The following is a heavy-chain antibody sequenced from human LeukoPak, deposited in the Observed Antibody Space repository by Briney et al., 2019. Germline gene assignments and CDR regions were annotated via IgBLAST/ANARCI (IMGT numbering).Heavy chain of an antibody. CDR3: ARTSCDSSGYLTRLFDY. Sequence: SVKVSCKASGGTFSSYAISWVRQAPGQGLEWMGRIIPILGIANYAQKFQGRVTITADKSTSTAYMELSSLRSEDTAVYYCARTSCDSSGYLTRLFDYWGQGTLVTVSS. J-gene: IGHJ4*02. V-gene: IGHV1-69*04. D-gene: IGHD3-22*01. CDR1: GGTFSSYA. CDR2: IIPILGIA.